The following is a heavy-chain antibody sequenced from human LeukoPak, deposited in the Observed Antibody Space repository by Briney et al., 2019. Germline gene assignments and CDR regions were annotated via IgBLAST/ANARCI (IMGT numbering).Heavy chain of an antibody. CDR2: IIPICGTA. CDR1: GGTFTSYA. Sequence: SVKVSCKASGGTFTSYAISWVRQAPGQGLEWMGVIIPICGTANYAQKFQGRVTITTDKSTSTDYMELSSLRSEDTAVYYCARDHSSSGCYRDAFDIWGQGTMVTVSS. CDR3: ARDHSSSGCYRDAFDI. J-gene: IGHJ3*02. V-gene: IGHV1-69*05. D-gene: IGHD6-19*01.